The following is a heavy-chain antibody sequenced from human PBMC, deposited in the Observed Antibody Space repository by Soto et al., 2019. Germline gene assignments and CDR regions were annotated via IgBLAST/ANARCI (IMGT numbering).Heavy chain of an antibody. CDR2: IYHSGST. V-gene: IGHV4-38-2*01. D-gene: IGHD6-19*01. CDR1: GYSISSGYY. J-gene: IGHJ6*02. CDR3: ARSESSGWYGETHYYYYGMDV. Sequence: QVQLQESGPGLVKPSETLSLTCAVSGYSISSGYYWGWIRQPPGKGLEWIGRIYHSGSTYYNPSLKSRVTISVDTSKNQFSLKLSSVTAADTAVYYCARSESSGWYGETHYYYYGMDVWGQGTTVTVSS.